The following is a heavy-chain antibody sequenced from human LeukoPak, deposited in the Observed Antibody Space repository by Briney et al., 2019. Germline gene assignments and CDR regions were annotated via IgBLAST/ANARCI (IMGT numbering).Heavy chain of an antibody. CDR2: IDTKTGNP. V-gene: IGHV7-4-1*02. J-gene: IGHJ4*02. CDR1: GYTFSSCA. Sequence: ASVKVSCKASGYTFSSCAINWVRQAPGQGLEYMGWIDTKTGNPTYAQGFTGRFVFSLDTSVSTAYLQISSLKTEDTAVYYCAIHPSDSSGYFSYWGQGALVTVSS. CDR3: AIHPSDSSGYFSY. D-gene: IGHD3-22*01.